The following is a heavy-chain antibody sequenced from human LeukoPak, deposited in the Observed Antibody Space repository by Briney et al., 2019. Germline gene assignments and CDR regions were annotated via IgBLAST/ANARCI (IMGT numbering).Heavy chain of an antibody. J-gene: IGHJ3*02. V-gene: IGHV3-7*03. D-gene: IGHD3-22*01. CDR3: AKGPDYPANYYDSSGYYYRGAFDI. Sequence: PGGSLRLSCAASGFTFSSYWMSWVRQAPGKGLEWVANIKQDGSEKYYVDSVKGRFTISRDNAKNSLYLQMNSLRAEDTAVYYCAKGPDYPANYYDSSGYYYRGAFDIWGQGTMVTVSS. CDR2: IKQDGSEK. CDR1: GFTFSSYW.